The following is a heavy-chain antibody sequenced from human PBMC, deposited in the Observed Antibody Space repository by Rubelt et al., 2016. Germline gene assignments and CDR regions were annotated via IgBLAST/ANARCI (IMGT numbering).Heavy chain of an antibody. D-gene: IGHD5-24*01. CDR1: GFTFSSYW. J-gene: IGHJ4*02. CDR2: IKQDGSEK. CDR3: ARVRRAVYKSHGSDY. Sequence: EVQLVQSGGDLVQPGGYLRLSCAASGFTFSSYWMSWVRQAPGKGLAWVANIKQDGSEKYYVDSVKGRFTISRDKAKNSLYLQMKSLRADDTAVYYCARVRRAVYKSHGSDYWGQGTLVTVSS. V-gene: IGHV3-7*01.